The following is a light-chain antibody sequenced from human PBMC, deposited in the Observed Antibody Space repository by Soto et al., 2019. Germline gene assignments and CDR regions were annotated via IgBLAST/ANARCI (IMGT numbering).Light chain of an antibody. CDR2: DVS. CDR3: SSYTSSSTYV. V-gene: IGLV2-14*01. CDR1: SSDVGGYDY. Sequence: QSVLTQPASVSGSPGQSIAISCTGTSSDVGGYDYVSWYQQHPGKAPKLMIYDVSNRPSGVSNRFSGSKSDNTASLTISGFQAEDEADYYCSSYTSSSTYVFGTGTKVTVL. J-gene: IGLJ1*01.